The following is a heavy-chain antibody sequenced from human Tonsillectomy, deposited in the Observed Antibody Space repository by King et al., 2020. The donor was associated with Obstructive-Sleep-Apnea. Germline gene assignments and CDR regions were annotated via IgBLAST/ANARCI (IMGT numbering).Heavy chain of an antibody. CDR1: GGSISSSSYY. Sequence: QLQESGPGLVKPSETLSLTCTVSGGSISSSSYYWGWIRQPPGKGLEWIGSIYYSGRTYYNPSLKSRVTISVDTSKNQFSLKLSSVTAADTAVYYCARVPKPSVAIVVVISWGQGTLVTVSS. V-gene: IGHV4-39*07. D-gene: IGHD3-22*01. J-gene: IGHJ4*02. CDR3: ARVPKPSVAIVVVIS. CDR2: IYYSGRT.